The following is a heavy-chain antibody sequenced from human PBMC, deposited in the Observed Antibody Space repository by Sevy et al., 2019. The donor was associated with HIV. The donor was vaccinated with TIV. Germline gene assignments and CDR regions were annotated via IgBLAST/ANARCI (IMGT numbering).Heavy chain of an antibody. J-gene: IGHJ3*01. CDR2: IFGALNGNAVI. CDR1: GFTFNNYA. CDR3: AGGRFDSSGSCHAFDL. V-gene: IGHV3-23*01. D-gene: IGHD3-22*01. Sequence: GGSLRLSCVASGFTFNNYAMNWVRQAPGKGLEWVSTIFGALNGNAVIYNADSVKGRFTISRDNSKNTLYLEMNSLRVEDTALYYCAGGRFDSSGSCHAFDLWGQGTMVTVSS.